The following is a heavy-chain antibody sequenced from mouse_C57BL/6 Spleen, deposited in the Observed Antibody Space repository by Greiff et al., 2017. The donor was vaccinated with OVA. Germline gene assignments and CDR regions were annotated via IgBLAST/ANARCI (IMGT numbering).Heavy chain of an antibody. V-gene: IGHV2-6*01. CDR3: AISYYSNGGFAY. CDR1: GFSLTSYG. D-gene: IGHD2-5*01. Sequence: QVQLKQSGPGLVAPSQSLSITCTVSGFSLTSYGVDWVRQSPGKGLEWLGVIWGVGSTNYNSALKSRLSISKDNSKSQVFLKMNSLQTDDTAMYYCAISYYSNGGFAYWGQGTLVTVSA. CDR2: IWGVGST. J-gene: IGHJ3*01.